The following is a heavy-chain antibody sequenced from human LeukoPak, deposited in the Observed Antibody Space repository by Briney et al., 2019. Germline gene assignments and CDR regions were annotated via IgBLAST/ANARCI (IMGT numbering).Heavy chain of an antibody. J-gene: IGHJ4*02. V-gene: IGHV3-21*04. CDR2: ISSSSSYI. CDR3: ARDLTYYYDSSGSGGDY. D-gene: IGHD3-22*01. CDR1: GFTFSSYS. Sequence: GGSLRLSCAASGFTFSSYSMNWVRQAPGKGLEWVSSISSSSSYIYYADSVKGRFTISRDNAKNSLYLQMNSLRAEDTAVYYCARDLTYYYDSSGSGGDYWGQGTLVTVSS.